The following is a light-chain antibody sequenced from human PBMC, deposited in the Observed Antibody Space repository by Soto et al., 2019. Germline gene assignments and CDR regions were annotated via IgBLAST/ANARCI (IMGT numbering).Light chain of an antibody. J-gene: IGLJ1*01. CDR2: DNT. CDR3: QSYDTRLSGSCV. CDR1: STNMGAGYD. V-gene: IGLV1-40*01. Sequence: SVLTQPPSVSGAPGQRVTISCSGSSTNMGAGYDVHWYQQLPGTAPKLLIYDNTKRPSGVPDRFSGSKSGTSASLAITGLQAEDEADYYCQSYDTRLSGSCVFGTGTKGTVL.